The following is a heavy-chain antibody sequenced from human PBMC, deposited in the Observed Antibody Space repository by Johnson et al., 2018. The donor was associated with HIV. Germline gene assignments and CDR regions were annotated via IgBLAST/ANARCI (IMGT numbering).Heavy chain of an antibody. V-gene: IGHV3-30*02. J-gene: IGHJ3*02. Sequence: QVQLVESGGGVVQPGGSLRLSCAASGFTFSSYGMHWVRQAPGKGLEWVAFIRYDGSNKYYADSVKGRFTISRDNSKNTLYLQMHSLRAEDTAVYYCAREWERLGSAFDIWGQGTMVTVSS. D-gene: IGHD1-26*01. CDR1: GFTFSSYG. CDR3: AREWERLGSAFDI. CDR2: IRYDGSNK.